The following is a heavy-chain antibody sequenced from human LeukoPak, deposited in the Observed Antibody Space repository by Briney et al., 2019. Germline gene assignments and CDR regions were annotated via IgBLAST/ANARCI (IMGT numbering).Heavy chain of an antibody. V-gene: IGHV4-38-2*01. CDR1: GYSISSGYH. Sequence: SETLSLTCAVSGYSISSGYHWGWIRQPPGKGLERIGRIYHSGTTYYNPSLKSRVTISVDTYKNQFSLKLSSVTAADTAVYYCARHASSKVVPAAMGPYYFYYMDVWGKGTTVTVSS. D-gene: IGHD2-2*01. CDR2: IYHSGTT. CDR3: ARHASSKVVPAAMGPYYFYYMDV. J-gene: IGHJ6*03.